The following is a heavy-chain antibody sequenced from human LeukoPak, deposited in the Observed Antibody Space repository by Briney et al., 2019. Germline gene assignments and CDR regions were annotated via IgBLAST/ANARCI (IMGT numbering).Heavy chain of an antibody. Sequence: GGSLRLSCAASGFTFSSYWMSWVRQAPGKGLEWVANIKQDGSEKYYVDSVKGRFTISRDNAKNSLYLQMNSLRAEDTAVYYCAREKTQGVAAYHDAFDIWGQGAMVTVSS. D-gene: IGHD2-15*01. CDR2: IKQDGSEK. V-gene: IGHV3-7*01. CDR1: GFTFSSYW. CDR3: AREKTQGVAAYHDAFDI. J-gene: IGHJ3*02.